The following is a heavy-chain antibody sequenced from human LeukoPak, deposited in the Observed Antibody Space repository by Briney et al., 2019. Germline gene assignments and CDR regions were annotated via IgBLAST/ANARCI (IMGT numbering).Heavy chain of an antibody. CDR3: ASYSYYYDSSGYFDY. CDR1: GGSISSYY. Sequence: SETLSLTCTVSGGSISSYYWSWIRQPPGKGLEWIGYIYYSGSTNYNPSLKSRVTISVGTSKNQFSLKLSSVTAADTAVYYCASYSYYYDSSGYFDYWGQGTLVTVSS. CDR2: IYYSGST. V-gene: IGHV4-59*01. D-gene: IGHD3-22*01. J-gene: IGHJ4*02.